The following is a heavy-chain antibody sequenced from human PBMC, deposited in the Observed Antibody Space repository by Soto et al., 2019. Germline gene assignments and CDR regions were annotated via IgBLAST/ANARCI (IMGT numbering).Heavy chain of an antibody. Sequence: SETLSLTCTVSGGSISSGGYYWSWIRQHPGKGLEWIGYIYNSGSTYYNPSLKSRVTISLDTSKNQFSLQLSSVTAADTAVHYCARATLTTSYYYFDYWGQGTLVTVSS. V-gene: IGHV4-31*02. CDR2: IYNSGST. CDR3: ARATLTTSYYYFDY. J-gene: IGHJ4*02. CDR1: GGSISSGGYY. D-gene: IGHD4-4*01.